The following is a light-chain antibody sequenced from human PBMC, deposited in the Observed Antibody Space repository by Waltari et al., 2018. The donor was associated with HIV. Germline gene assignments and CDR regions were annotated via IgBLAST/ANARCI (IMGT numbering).Light chain of an antibody. CDR2: DDS. V-gene: IGLV3-21*02. Sequence: SYVLTQPPPVSVAPGQTASFSRGGLHIATQREPCYQQRAGQAPVVVVYDDSDRPSGIPERFSGSNSGNTATLTINRVEAGDEADYYCQVWDSSSDLNVVFGGGTKLTVL. CDR1: HIATQR. J-gene: IGLJ2*01. CDR3: QVWDSSSDLNVV.